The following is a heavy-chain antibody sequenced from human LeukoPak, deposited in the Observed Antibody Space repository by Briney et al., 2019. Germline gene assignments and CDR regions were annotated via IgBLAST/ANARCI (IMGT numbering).Heavy chain of an antibody. CDR2: IYTSGST. CDR1: GGSISSGSYY. V-gene: IGHV4-61*02. Sequence: SETLSLTCTVSGGSISSGSYYWSWIRQPAGKGLEWIGRIYTSGSTNYNPSLKSRVTMSVDTSKNQFSLKLSSVTAADTAVYYCARGTTGDRYYYYYYMDVWGKGTTVTISS. D-gene: IGHD2/OR15-2a*01. J-gene: IGHJ6*03. CDR3: ARGTTGDRYYYYYYMDV.